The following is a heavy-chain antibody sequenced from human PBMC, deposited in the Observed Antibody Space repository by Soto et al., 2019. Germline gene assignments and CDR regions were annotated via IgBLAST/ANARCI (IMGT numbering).Heavy chain of an antibody. CDR2: IIPILGIA. D-gene: IGHD3-16*02. J-gene: IGHJ4*02. CDR1: GGTFSSYS. CDR3: VRVGYQVENY. Sequence: QVQLVQSGAEVKKPGSSVKVSCKASGGTFSSYSISWVRQAPGQGLEWMGRIIPILGIANYAQKFQGRVTITADKSTSTAYTELSSLRSEDTAVYYCVRVGYQVENYWGQGTLVTLSS. V-gene: IGHV1-69*02.